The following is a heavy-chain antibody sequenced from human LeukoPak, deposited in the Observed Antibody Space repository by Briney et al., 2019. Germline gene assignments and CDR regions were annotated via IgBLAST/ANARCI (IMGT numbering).Heavy chain of an antibody. D-gene: IGHD3-16*02. J-gene: IGHJ4*02. CDR3: ARGYYDYVWGSYRSVNLFDY. V-gene: IGHV4-39*01. CDR1: GGSISSSSYY. Sequence: PSEILSLTWTVSGGSISSSSYYWGWIRQPPGKGLEWIGSIYYIGSTYYNPSLKSRVTISVDTSKNQFSLKLSSVTAADTAVYYCARGYYDYVWGSYRSVNLFDYWGQGTLVTVSS. CDR2: IYYIGST.